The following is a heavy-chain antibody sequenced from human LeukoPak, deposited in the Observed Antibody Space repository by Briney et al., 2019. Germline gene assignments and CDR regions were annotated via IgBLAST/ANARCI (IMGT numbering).Heavy chain of an antibody. D-gene: IGHD4-11*01. V-gene: IGHV3-30*02. CDR2: IRYDGSNK. J-gene: IGHJ5*02. CDR3: AREVYSTQDWFDP. CDR1: GSTFSTYG. Sequence: GGSLRLSCAASGSTFSTYGMHWVRQAPGKGLEWVAFIRYDGSNKYYADPVKGRFTISKDNSKTTLFLQMNPLRAEDTAIYYCAREVYSTQDWFDPWGQGTLVTVSS.